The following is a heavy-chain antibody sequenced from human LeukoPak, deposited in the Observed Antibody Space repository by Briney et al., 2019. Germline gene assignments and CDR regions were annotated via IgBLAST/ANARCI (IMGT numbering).Heavy chain of an antibody. CDR3: ARDKGVAIRAYDI. CDR2: IDASGNYI. Sequence: PGGSLRLSCVASGFTFSTYNMNWVRQAPGKGLEWVSFIDASGNYIQYADSMKGRFTIYRDNAQNSLFLQLNSLRVEDTAVYYCARDKGVAIRAYDIWGQGTMVTVSS. V-gene: IGHV3-21*06. D-gene: IGHD3-22*01. J-gene: IGHJ3*02. CDR1: GFTFSTYN.